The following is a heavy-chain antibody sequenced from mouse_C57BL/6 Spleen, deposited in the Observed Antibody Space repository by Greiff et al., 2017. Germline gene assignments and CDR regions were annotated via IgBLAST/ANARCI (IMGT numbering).Heavy chain of an antibody. Sequence: EVQVVESGGGLVKPGGSLKLSCAASGFTFSSYAMSWVRQTPEKRLEWVATISDGGSYTYYPDNVKGRFTMSRDNAKNNLYLQMSHLKSEDTAMYYCAREGLRRGYADWGQGTLVTVAA. V-gene: IGHV5-4*01. D-gene: IGHD2-4*01. CDR1: GFTFSSYA. CDR2: ISDGGSYT. J-gene: IGHJ3*01. CDR3: AREGLRRGYAD.